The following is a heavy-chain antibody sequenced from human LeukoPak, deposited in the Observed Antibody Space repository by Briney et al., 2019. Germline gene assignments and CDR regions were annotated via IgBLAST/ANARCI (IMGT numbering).Heavy chain of an antibody. CDR2: IKSKTDGGTT. CDR3: TTTIVGATYFDY. CDR1: GFTFSNAW. D-gene: IGHD1-26*01. J-gene: IGHJ4*02. Sequence: GGSLRLSCAASGFTFSNAWMSWVRQAPGKGLEWVGRIKSKTDGGTTDYAAPVKGRFTISRDDSKNTLYLQMNSPKTEDTAVYYCTTTIVGATYFDYWGQGTLVTVSS. V-gene: IGHV3-15*01.